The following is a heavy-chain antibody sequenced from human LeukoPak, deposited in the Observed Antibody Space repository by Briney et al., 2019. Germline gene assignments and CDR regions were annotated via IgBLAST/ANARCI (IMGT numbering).Heavy chain of an antibody. D-gene: IGHD2-2*01. Sequence: HPGGSLRLSCAASGFTFSNYDMHWVRQPTGKGLEWVSAIGTAADTFYPGSVKGRFTISRENDKNSVYLHMNSLRAEDTAVYYCARGLMEYCNHTSCPFDYWGQGILVTVSS. V-gene: IGHV3-13*01. CDR3: ARGLMEYCNHTSCPFDY. CDR2: IGTAADT. J-gene: IGHJ4*02. CDR1: GFTFSNYD.